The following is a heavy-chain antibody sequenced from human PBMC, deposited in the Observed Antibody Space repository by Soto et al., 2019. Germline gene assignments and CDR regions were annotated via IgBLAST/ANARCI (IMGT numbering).Heavy chain of an antibody. Sequence: ASVKVSCKASGYTFTSYGISWVRQAPGQGLEWMGWISAYNGNTNYAQKLQGRVTMTTDTSTSAAYMELRSLRSDDTAVYYCARDLGCSGGSCYSPDAFDIWGQGTMVTVSS. CDR3: ARDLGCSGGSCYSPDAFDI. D-gene: IGHD2-15*01. V-gene: IGHV1-18*01. CDR1: GYTFTSYG. CDR2: ISAYNGNT. J-gene: IGHJ3*02.